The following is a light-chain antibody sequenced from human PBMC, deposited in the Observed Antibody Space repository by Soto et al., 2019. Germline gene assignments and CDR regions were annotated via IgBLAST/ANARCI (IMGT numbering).Light chain of an antibody. CDR3: AAWDDSLSAGV. CDR1: SSNIGSKY. V-gene: IGLV1-47*01. CDR2: RNN. J-gene: IGLJ3*02. Sequence: QSVLTQPPSASGTPGQRVTISCSGSSSNIGSKYVFWYQQLPGTAPKLLIHRNNQRPSGVPDRFSGSKSGTSASLAISGLRSEDEADYYCAAWDDSLSAGVFGGGTKLTVL.